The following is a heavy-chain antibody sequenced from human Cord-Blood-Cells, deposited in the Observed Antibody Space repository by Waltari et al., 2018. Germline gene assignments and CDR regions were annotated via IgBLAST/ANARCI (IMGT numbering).Heavy chain of an antibody. J-gene: IGHJ3*02. CDR1: GGTFSSYA. Sequence: QVQLVQSGAEVKKPGSSVKVSCKASGGTFSSYAISRVRQAPGQGLDWMGGIIPIFGTANYAQKFQGRVTITADESTSTAYMELSSLRSEDTAVYYCASFSSYYDFWSGYSSDAFDIWGQGTMVTVSS. CDR2: IIPIFGTA. D-gene: IGHD3-3*01. CDR3: ASFSSYYDFWSGYSSDAFDI. V-gene: IGHV1-69*01.